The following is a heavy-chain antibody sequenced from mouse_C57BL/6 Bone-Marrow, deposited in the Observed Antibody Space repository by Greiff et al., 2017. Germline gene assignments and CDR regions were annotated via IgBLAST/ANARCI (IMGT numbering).Heavy chain of an antibody. D-gene: IGHD1-1*01. V-gene: IGHV1-50*01. CDR2: IDPSDSYT. J-gene: IGHJ2*01. Sequence: QVQLQQPGAELVKPGASVKLSCKASGYTFTSYWMQWVKQRPGQGLEWIGEIDPSDSYTNYNQKFKGKATLTVETSSCTAYMHRSSLTSEDSAVYYFARSITTVEGDYWGQGTTRTVSS. CDR3: ARSITTVEGDY. CDR1: GYTFTSYW.